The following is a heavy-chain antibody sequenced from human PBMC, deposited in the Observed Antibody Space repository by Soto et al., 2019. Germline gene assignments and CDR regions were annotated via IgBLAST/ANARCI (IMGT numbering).Heavy chain of an antibody. CDR3: AKGPWRPPHCFDL. J-gene: IGHJ5*02. Sequence: ASVKVSCKASGGTFSSYTISWVRQAPGQGLEWMGRIIPILGIANYAQKFQGRVTITADKSPSTAYMELSSLRAEDTAVYYCAKGPWRPPHCFDLWALGTLVTVSS. CDR2: IIPILGIA. D-gene: IGHD6-25*01. V-gene: IGHV1-69*02. CDR1: GGTFSSYT.